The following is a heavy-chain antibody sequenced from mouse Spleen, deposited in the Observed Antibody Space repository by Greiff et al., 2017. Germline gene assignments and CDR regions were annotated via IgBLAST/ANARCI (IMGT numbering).Heavy chain of an antibody. J-gene: IGHJ3*01. CDR2: IDPENGDT. D-gene: IGHD2-2*01. CDR3: NARGWLRGFAY. V-gene: IGHV14-4*02. CDR1: GFNIKDYY. Sequence: VQLQQSGAELVRSGASVKLSCTASGFNIKDYYMHWVKQRPEQGLEWIGWIDPENGDTEYAPKFQGKATMTADTSSNTAYLQLSSLTSEDTAVYYCNARGWLRGFAYWGQGTLVTVSA.